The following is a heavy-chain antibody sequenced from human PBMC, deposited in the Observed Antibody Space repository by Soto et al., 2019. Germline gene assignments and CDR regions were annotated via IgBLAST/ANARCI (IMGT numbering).Heavy chain of an antibody. Sequence: PSETLSLTCTVSGGSISSYYWSWIRQPPGKGLEWIGYIYCSGSTNYNPSLKSRVTISVDTSKNQFSLKLSSVTAADTAVYYCARDTITMVLEWGQGTLVTVSS. J-gene: IGHJ4*02. D-gene: IGHD3-10*01. V-gene: IGHV4-59*01. CDR3: ARDTITMVLE. CDR1: GGSISSYY. CDR2: IYCSGST.